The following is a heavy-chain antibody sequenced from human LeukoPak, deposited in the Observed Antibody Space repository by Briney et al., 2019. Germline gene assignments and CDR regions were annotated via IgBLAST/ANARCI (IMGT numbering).Heavy chain of an antibody. CDR3: AKDRVGAPPGDWEYLGASNCFDI. D-gene: IGHD3-16*01. CDR1: GYTFNRYG. V-gene: IGHV1-18*01. Sequence: GASLKLSCKAAGYTFNRYGVNWVRQAPGPGLEWMGWIGTYNGNTNLAQKFKGRVTMTTDTATSTAYMELKSLRLDDTAVYYCAKDRVGAPPGDWEYLGASNCFDIWGQGTMVSVSS. J-gene: IGHJ3*02. CDR2: IGTYNGNT.